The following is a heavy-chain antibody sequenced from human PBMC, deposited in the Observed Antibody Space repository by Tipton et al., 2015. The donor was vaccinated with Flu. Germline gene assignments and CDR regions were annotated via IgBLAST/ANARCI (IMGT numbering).Heavy chain of an antibody. V-gene: IGHV4-38-2*01. D-gene: IGHD3-22*01. CDR3: AMYYYDGSAYYSQGWVDH. Sequence: LRLSCSVSGDSVRSDYYWGWIRQSPGKGLEWIGNSYHTGNTYYNPTLKSRATISVDRSKNQFSLKLSSVTAADTAVYYCAMYYYDGSAYYSQGWVDHWGQGTLVTVSS. J-gene: IGHJ5*02. CDR2: SYHTGNT. CDR1: GDSVRSDYY.